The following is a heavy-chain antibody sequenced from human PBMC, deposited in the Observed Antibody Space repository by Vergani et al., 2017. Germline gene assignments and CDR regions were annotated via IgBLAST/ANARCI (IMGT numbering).Heavy chain of an antibody. J-gene: IGHJ4*02. D-gene: IGHD6-13*01. Sequence: QVQLVESGGGVVQPGRSLRLSCAASGFTFSSYGMHWVRQAPGKGLEWVAVISYDGSNKYYADSVKGRFTISRDNSKNTLYLQMNSLRAEDTAVYYCAKDQAAAGTDYFDYRGQGTLVTVSS. V-gene: IGHV3-30*18. CDR3: AKDQAAAGTDYFDY. CDR1: GFTFSSYG. CDR2: ISYDGSNK.